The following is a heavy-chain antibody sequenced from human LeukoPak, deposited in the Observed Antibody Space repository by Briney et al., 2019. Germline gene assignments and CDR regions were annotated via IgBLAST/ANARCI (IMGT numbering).Heavy chain of an antibody. Sequence: GGSLRLSCAASGFTFDDYAMHWVRQAPGKGLEWVSGISWNSGNIGYADSVRGRFTISRDNAKNSLYLQMNSLRPEDTAFYYCAKDHSGWYIEDNWGQGTLVTVSS. V-gene: IGHV3-9*01. D-gene: IGHD6-19*01. CDR3: AKDHSGWYIEDN. CDR2: ISWNSGNI. CDR1: GFTFDDYA. J-gene: IGHJ4*02.